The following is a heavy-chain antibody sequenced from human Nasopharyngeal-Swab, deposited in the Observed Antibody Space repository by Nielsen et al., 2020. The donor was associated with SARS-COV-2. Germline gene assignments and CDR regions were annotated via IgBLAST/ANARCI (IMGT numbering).Heavy chain of an antibody. CDR1: GGSISSGGYY. V-gene: IGHV4-61*02. Sequence: SETLSLTCTVSGGSISSGGYYWSWIRQPAGKGLEWIGRIYTSGNTNYNPSLKSRVTISVDTSKNQFSLKLSSVTAADTAVYYCAREIKYSYGIKEAYYYGMDVWGQGTTVTGSS. CDR2: IYTSGNT. CDR3: AREIKYSYGIKEAYYYGMDV. D-gene: IGHD5-18*01. J-gene: IGHJ6*02.